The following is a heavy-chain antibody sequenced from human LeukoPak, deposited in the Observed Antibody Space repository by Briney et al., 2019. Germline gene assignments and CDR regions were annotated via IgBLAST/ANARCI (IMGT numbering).Heavy chain of an antibody. CDR1: DGSISSSSYY. CDR2: IYYSGST. D-gene: IGHD5-18*01. Sequence: SETLSLTCTVSDGSISSSSYYWSWIRQPPGKGLEWIGNIYYSGSTNHNPSLKSRVTISVDTSKNQFSLKLSSVTAADTAVYYCARHRGGYGRDAFDIWGQGTMVTVSS. V-gene: IGHV4-61*05. J-gene: IGHJ3*02. CDR3: ARHRGGYGRDAFDI.